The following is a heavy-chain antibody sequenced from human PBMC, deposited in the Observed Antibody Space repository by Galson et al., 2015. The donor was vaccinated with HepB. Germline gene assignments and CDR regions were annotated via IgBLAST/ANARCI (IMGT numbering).Heavy chain of an antibody. CDR1: GFTFSSYA. CDR3: AKGGGIQLWSPGHDAFDI. CDR2: ISGSGGST. J-gene: IGHJ3*02. D-gene: IGHD5-18*01. Sequence: SLRLSCAASGFTFSSYAMSWVRQAPGKGLEWVSAISGSGGSTYYADSVKGRFTISRDNSKNTLYLQMNSLRAEDTAVYYCAKGGGIQLWSPGHDAFDIWGQGTMVTVSS. V-gene: IGHV3-23*01.